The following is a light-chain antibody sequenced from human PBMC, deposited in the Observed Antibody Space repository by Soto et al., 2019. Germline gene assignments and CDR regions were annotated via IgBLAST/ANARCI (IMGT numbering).Light chain of an antibody. CDR1: QSVSSSY. CDR3: QQRSKWPRT. V-gene: IGKV3D-20*02. J-gene: IGKJ2*01. CDR2: GAS. Sequence: EIVLTQSPGTLSLSPGERATLSCRASQSVSSSYLAWYQQKPGQAPRLLIYGASSRATGIPDRFSGSGSGTDFTLTISRLEPEDFAVYYCQQRSKWPRTFGQGTKLEI.